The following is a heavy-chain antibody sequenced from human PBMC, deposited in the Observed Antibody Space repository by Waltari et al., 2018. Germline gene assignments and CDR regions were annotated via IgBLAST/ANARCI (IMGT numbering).Heavy chain of an antibody. CDR1: GFTVSSNY. D-gene: IGHD6-19*01. V-gene: IGHV3-66*02. J-gene: IGHJ6*02. Sequence: EVQLVESGGGLVQPGGSLRLSCAASGFTVSSNYMSWVRQAPGKGLEWVSVIYSGGSTYYADSVKGRFTISRENSKNTLYLQMNSLRAEDTAVYYCARDSVAGARTFVYYYYYGMDVWGQGTTVTVSS. CDR3: ARDSVAGARTFVYYYYYGMDV. CDR2: IYSGGST.